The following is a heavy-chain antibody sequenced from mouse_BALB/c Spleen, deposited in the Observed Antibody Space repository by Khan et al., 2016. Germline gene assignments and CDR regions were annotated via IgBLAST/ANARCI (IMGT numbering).Heavy chain of an antibody. J-gene: IGHJ3*01. CDR1: GYAFSGYW. CDR2: IYPGDGDT. CDR3: PRGTPFAS. Sequence: QVQLQQSGAELVRPGSSVKISCKASGYAFSGYWMNWVKQRPGQGLEWIGQIYPGDGDTNYNGKFKGKATLTADKSSSTAYMQRSSLTSEDSAVYFFPRGTPFASWGQGTLVTVSA. D-gene: IGHD2-14*01. V-gene: IGHV1-80*01.